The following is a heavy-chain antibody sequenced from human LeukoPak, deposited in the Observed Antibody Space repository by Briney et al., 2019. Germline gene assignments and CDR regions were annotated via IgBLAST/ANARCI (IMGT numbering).Heavy chain of an antibody. Sequence: SQTLSLTCTVSGGSISSGGYSWSWIRQPPGKGLEWIGFIYHDGSTYYNPSLKSRVTISADRSKNQFSLKLSSVTAADTAVYYCARVAYYYGSGSYPYFDYWGQGTLVTVSS. CDR3: ARVAYYYGSGSYPYFDY. V-gene: IGHV4-30-2*01. CDR1: GGSISSGGYS. J-gene: IGHJ4*02. D-gene: IGHD3-10*01. CDR2: IYHDGST.